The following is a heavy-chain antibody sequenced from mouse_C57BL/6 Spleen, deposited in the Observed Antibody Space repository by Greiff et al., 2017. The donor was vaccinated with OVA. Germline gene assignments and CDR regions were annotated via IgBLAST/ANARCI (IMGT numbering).Heavy chain of an antibody. Sequence: QVQLQQPGAELVKPGASVKMSCKASGYTFTSYWITWVKQRPGQGLEWIGDIYPGSGSTNYNEKFKSKATLTVDTSSSTAYMQLSSLTSEDSAVYYCAREWDYYGNRLFDYWGKGTTLTVSS. CDR2: IYPGSGST. CDR3: AREWDYYGNRLFDY. CDR1: GYTFTSYW. D-gene: IGHD1-1*01. J-gene: IGHJ2*01. V-gene: IGHV1-55*01.